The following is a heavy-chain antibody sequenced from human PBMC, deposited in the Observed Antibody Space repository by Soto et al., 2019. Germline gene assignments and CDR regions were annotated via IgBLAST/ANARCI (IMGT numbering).Heavy chain of an antibody. Sequence: GGSLRLSCAASGFTAPSYAMSWVRQAPGKGLEWISAISGNDGTTYYADSVKGRFTISRDISKNTLYLQIDSLRAEDTAVYYCAKYSSAWYGYFDYWGQGTLVTVSS. J-gene: IGHJ4*02. V-gene: IGHV3-23*01. CDR1: GFTAPSYA. D-gene: IGHD6-19*01. CDR3: AKYSSAWYGYFDY. CDR2: ISGNDGTT.